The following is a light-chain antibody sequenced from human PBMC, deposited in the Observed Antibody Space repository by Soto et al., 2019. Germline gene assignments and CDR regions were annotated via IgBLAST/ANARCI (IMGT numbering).Light chain of an antibody. CDR3: LQDYSYPRT. V-gene: IGKV1-6*01. J-gene: IGKJ1*01. CDR1: QGIRND. Sequence: AIQMTPSPSSLSSSVGDRVTITCRTSQGIRNDIGWYQQRPEKAPKHLIYATSDLQTGVPSRFSGSGSGTDFTLTISSLQPVDFATYYCLQDYSYPRTFGQGTKVDIK. CDR2: ATS.